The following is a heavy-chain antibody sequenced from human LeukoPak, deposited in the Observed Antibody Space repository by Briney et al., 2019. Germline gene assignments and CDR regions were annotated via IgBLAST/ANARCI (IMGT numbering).Heavy chain of an antibody. D-gene: IGHD1/OR15-1a*01. CDR1: GGSTSSYY. J-gene: IGHJ2*01. Sequence: LGTLSLTRTVSGGSTSSYYWSCIRQPPGKGLEWIGYIYYSGSTNYNPSLKSRVTISIDTSKNQFSLKLTSGTAADTAVYYCARGTGGWYFDLWGRGTLVTVSS. V-gene: IGHV4-59*01. CDR2: IYYSGST. CDR3: ARGTGGWYFDL.